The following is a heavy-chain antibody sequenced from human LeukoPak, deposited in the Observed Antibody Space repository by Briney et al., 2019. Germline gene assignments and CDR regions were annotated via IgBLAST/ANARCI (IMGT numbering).Heavy chain of an antibody. CDR2: IYSGGST. CDR1: GFTVSSNY. CDR3: ARDALGNFFDY. Sequence: GGSLRLSCAASGFTVSSNYMSRVRQAPGKGLEWVSVIYSGGSTYYADSVKGRFTISRDNSKNTLYLQMNSLRAEDTAVYYCARDALGNFFDYWGQGTLVTVSS. V-gene: IGHV3-66*01. J-gene: IGHJ4*02.